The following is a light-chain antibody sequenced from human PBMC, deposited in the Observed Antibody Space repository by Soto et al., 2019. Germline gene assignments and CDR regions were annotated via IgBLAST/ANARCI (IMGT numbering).Light chain of an antibody. CDR1: QSVSTN. J-gene: IGKJ2*01. Sequence: EIVMTQSPATLSVSPGGRATLSCRASQSVSTNLAWYQQKPGQAPRLLIYGASTRAPGFPARFTGSGSGTEFTLTIRSLQSEDFAVYYCQQYNDWPSNTFGQGTKLEIK. CDR2: GAS. CDR3: QQYNDWPSNT. V-gene: IGKV3-15*01.